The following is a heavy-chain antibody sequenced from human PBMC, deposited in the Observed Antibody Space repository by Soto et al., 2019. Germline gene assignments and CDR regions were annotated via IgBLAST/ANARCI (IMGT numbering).Heavy chain of an antibody. Sequence: GGSLRLSCAASGFTFSSYSMNWVRQAPGKGLEWVSSISSSSSYIYYADSVKGRFTISRDNAKNSLYLQMNSLRAEDTAVYYCARDNSSSWYFHYYYYYYMDVWGKGTTVTVSS. J-gene: IGHJ6*03. CDR3: ARDNSSSWYFHYYYYYYMDV. D-gene: IGHD6-13*01. V-gene: IGHV3-21*01. CDR2: ISSSSSYI. CDR1: GFTFSSYS.